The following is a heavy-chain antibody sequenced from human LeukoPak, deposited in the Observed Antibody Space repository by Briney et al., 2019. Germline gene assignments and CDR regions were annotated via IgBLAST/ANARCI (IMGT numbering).Heavy chain of an antibody. D-gene: IGHD2-21*02. CDR3: ARVCCGGHCYLDY. V-gene: IGHV4-30-4*01. Sequence: SQTLSLTCTVSGGSISSGDYYWSWIRQPPGKGLEWIGYIYYSGSTYYNPSLKSRVTISVDTSKNQFSLKLSSVTAADTAVYYCARVCCGGHCYLDYWGQGTLVTVSS. CDR2: IYYSGST. CDR1: GGSISSGDYY. J-gene: IGHJ4*02.